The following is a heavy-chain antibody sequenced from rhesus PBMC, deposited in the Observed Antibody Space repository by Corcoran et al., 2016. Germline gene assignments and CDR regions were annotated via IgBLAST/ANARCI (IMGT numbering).Heavy chain of an antibody. V-gene: IGHV4-173*01. Sequence: QLQLQESGPGLVKPSETLSLTCAVSGGSISSNWWTWIRQPPGKGLEWIGRISGIRGSTISNPSLKSPLTISTDTTKNPFSLKLSCVTAADTAVYYCALPGNNGAFDYWGQGVLVTVSS. CDR3: ALPGNNGAFDY. CDR1: GGSISSNW. J-gene: IGHJ4*01. CDR2: ISGIRGST. D-gene: IGHD1-20*01.